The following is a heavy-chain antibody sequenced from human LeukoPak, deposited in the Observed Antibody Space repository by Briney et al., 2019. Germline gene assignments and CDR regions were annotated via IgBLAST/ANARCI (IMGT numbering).Heavy chain of an antibody. Sequence: PGGSLRLSCAASGFTFSSYGMHWVRQAPGKGLEWVAVISYDGSNKYYADSVKGRFTISRDNSKNTLYLQMNSLRAEDTAVYYCARDPFPGGIAVAGWYFDLWGRGTLVTVSS. D-gene: IGHD6-19*01. CDR2: ISYDGSNK. V-gene: IGHV3-30*03. J-gene: IGHJ2*01. CDR1: GFTFSSYG. CDR3: ARDPFPGGIAVAGWYFDL.